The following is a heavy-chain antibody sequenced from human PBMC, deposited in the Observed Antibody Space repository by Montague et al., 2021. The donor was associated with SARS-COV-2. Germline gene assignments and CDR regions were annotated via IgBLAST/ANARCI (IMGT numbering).Heavy chain of an antibody. Sequence: SETLSLTCTVSGGSISSSSYYWGWIRQPPGKGLEWIGSIYYSGSTYYNPSLKSRVTISVDTSKNQFSLKLSSVTAADTAVYYCARGPEETYSSSWYYYYGMDVWGQGTTVTVSS. CDR2: IYYSGST. D-gene: IGHD6-13*01. CDR1: GGSISSSSYY. CDR3: ARGPEETYSSSWYYYYGMDV. V-gene: IGHV4-39*07. J-gene: IGHJ6*02.